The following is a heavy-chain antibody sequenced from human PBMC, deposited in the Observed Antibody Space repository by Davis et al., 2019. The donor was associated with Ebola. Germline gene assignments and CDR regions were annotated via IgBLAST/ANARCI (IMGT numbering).Heavy chain of an antibody. CDR1: GFTFSSYS. Sequence: GESLKISCAASGFTFSSYSMNWVRQAPGKGLEWVAVIWYDGSNKYYADSVKGRFTISRDNSKNTLYLQMNSLRAEDTAVYYCARDEVLMVYATHYYYYGMDVWGQGTTVTVSS. CDR3: ARDEVLMVYATHYYYYGMDV. D-gene: IGHD2-8*01. V-gene: IGHV3-33*08. CDR2: IWYDGSNK. J-gene: IGHJ6*02.